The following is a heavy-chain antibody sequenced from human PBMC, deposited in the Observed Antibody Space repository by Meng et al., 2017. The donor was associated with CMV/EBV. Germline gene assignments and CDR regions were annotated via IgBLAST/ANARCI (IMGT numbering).Heavy chain of an antibody. D-gene: IGHD2-21*01. V-gene: IGHV3-72*01. CDR1: GFTFTDRY. J-gene: IGHJ5*02. CDR3: ARVWRGRWFAP. CDR2: IRNKANSYTT. Sequence: CAASGFTFTDRYMDWVRLAPGKGLEWVGRIRNKANSYTTEYAASVKGRFTISRDDSKNSVYLQMNSLKTEDTAVYYCARVWRGRWFAPWGQGTLVTVSS.